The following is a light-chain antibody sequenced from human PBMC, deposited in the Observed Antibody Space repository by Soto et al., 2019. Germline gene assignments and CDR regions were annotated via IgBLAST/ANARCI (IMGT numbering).Light chain of an antibody. CDR3: QQTYSNFVS. CDR1: QTISTY. Sequence: DIPMTQSPSSLSASVGDRVTITCRSSQTISTYLQWFHQKPGKAPNLLIYDASSLQTGVPSRFSGSGSGTDFTLTISSLQPEDFGTYYCQQTYSNFVSFGGGTRVEMK. CDR2: DAS. V-gene: IGKV1-39*01. J-gene: IGKJ4*01.